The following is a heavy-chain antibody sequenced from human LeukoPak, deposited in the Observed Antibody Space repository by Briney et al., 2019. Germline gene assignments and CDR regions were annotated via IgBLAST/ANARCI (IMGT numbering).Heavy chain of an antibody. CDR2: ISYDGRNI. J-gene: IGHJ4*02. Sequence: GGSLRLSCAASVFTFNNYCMHWVRQAPCKGREWVAVISYDGRNIHYPDSVKGRFTISRDISTDTLWLQMGSLRTEDTAVYYCAKGPLRGTAAAIDYWGQGTLVTVSS. V-gene: IGHV3-30*18. D-gene: IGHD2-2*01. CDR1: VFTFNNYC. CDR3: AKGPLRGTAAAIDY.